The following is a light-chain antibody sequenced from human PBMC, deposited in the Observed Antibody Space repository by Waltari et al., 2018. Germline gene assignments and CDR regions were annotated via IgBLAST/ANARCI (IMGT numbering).Light chain of an antibody. CDR2: DDY. J-gene: IGLJ3*02. V-gene: IGLV3-21*02. Sequence: SSVLTQPPSVSVAPGQTATITCGGDNIETKHVHWYQQKPGQAPLLVVYDDYVRPSGIPDRFSGTTSGNTATLTISRVEAGGEADYYCQVWDDSSNHWVFGGGTKLTVL. CDR3: QVWDDSSNHWV. CDR1: NIETKH.